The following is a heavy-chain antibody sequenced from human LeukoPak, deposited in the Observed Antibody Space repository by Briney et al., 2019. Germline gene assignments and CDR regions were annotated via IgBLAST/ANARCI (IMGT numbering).Heavy chain of an antibody. CDR3: ARSRFNYGLNNFDY. J-gene: IGHJ4*02. CDR2: IHYSGST. Sequence: SETLSLTCTVSGYSISSGYYWNWIRQPPGKGLEWIGYIHYSGSTNYNPSLKSRVTISVDTSKNQFSLKLSSVTAADTAVYYCARSRFNYGLNNFDYWGQGTLVTVSS. CDR1: GYSISSGYY. V-gene: IGHV4-61*01. D-gene: IGHD5-18*01.